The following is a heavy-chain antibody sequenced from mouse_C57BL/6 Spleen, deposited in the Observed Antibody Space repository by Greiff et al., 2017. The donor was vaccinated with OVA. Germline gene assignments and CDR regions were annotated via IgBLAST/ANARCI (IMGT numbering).Heavy chain of an antibody. J-gene: IGHJ3*01. V-gene: IGHV2-2*01. CDR1: GFSLTSYG. Sequence: VKLVESGPGLVQPSQCLSITCTASGFSLTSYGVHWVRQSPGKGLEWLGVIWSGGSTDYNAAFISRLGISKDNSKIQVFFKMNSLQADDAAVYYCASGPQAWFAYWGQGTLVTVSA. D-gene: IGHD3-2*02. CDR3: ASGPQAWFAY. CDR2: IWSGGST.